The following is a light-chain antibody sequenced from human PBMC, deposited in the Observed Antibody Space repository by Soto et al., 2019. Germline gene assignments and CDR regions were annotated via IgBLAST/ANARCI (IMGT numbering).Light chain of an antibody. J-gene: IGKJ5*01. Sequence: EIVLTQSPGTLSLSPGERATLYCRASQSVRDNLAWYQQKPGQAPRLLIHGASSRATGIPDRISGSGSGTDFTLTISRLEPEDFAVYYCQQYGSSPITFGQGTRLEIK. V-gene: IGKV3-20*01. CDR3: QQYGSSPIT. CDR1: QSVRDN. CDR2: GAS.